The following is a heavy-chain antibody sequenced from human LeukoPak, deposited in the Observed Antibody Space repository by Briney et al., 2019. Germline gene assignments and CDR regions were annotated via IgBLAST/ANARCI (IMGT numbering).Heavy chain of an antibody. Sequence: PGGSLRLSCAASGFTFSSYSMNSVRQAPGKGLEWVSSISSSGVYIYYADSLKGRFTISRDNAKDSLYLQMNSLRAEDTAVYYCARSLGSCSTTTCYDNWFDPWGQGTLVTVSS. CDR2: ISSSGVYI. J-gene: IGHJ5*02. CDR1: GFTFSSYS. V-gene: IGHV3-21*01. D-gene: IGHD2-2*01. CDR3: ARSLGSCSTTTCYDNWFDP.